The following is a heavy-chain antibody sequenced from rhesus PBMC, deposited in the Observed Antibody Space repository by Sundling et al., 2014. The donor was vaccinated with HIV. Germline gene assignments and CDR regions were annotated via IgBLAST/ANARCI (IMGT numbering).Heavy chain of an antibody. Sequence: QVQLQESGPGLVKPSETLSLTCAVSGYSISSGYYWGWIRQPPGKGLEYIGYISGSSANTFYNPSLKNRVTISKDTSKNQFSLNLRSVTAADTAVYYCARVFYYGGSYYGFDSWGHGVVVTVSS. V-gene: IGHV4-99*02. D-gene: IGHD3-16*01. CDR1: GYSISSGYY. J-gene: IGHJ6*01. CDR2: ISGSSANT. CDR3: ARVFYYGGSYYGFDS.